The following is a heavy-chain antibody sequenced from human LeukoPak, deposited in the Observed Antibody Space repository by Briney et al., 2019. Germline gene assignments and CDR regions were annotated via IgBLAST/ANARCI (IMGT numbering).Heavy chain of an antibody. Sequence: GGSLRLSCAASGFTFSSYAMHWVRQAPGKGLEWVAVISYDGSNKYYADSVKGRFTISRGNSKNTLYLQVNSLRAEDTAVYYCARDYYDSSGFVDYWGQGTLVTVSS. CDR3: ARDYYDSSGFVDY. J-gene: IGHJ4*02. D-gene: IGHD3-22*01. CDR2: ISYDGSNK. V-gene: IGHV3-30-3*01. CDR1: GFTFSSYA.